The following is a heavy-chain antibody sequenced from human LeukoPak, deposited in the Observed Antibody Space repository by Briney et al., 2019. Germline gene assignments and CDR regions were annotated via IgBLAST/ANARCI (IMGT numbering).Heavy chain of an antibody. Sequence: PGGSLRLSCAASGFTFSSYSMTWVRQAPVKGLEWVSSISSSSSYIYYADSVKGRFTISRDNAKNSLYLQMNSLRAEDTAVYYCASFIAAAGFDYWGQGTLVTVSS. J-gene: IGHJ4*02. V-gene: IGHV3-21*01. CDR1: GFTFSSYS. D-gene: IGHD6-13*01. CDR3: ASFIAAAGFDY. CDR2: ISSSSSYI.